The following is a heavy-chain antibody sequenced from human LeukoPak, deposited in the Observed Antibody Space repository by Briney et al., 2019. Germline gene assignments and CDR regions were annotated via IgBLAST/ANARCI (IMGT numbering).Heavy chain of an antibody. Sequence: TGGSLRLSCAASGFTFSDYFVSWIRQAPGRGLEWVSYITSGSTMYYADSVKGRFTISRDNAKNSLSLQMNSLRAEDTAVYYCARRSWTNDFDYWGQGTLVTVSS. V-gene: IGHV3-11*01. CDR1: GFTFSDYF. J-gene: IGHJ4*02. D-gene: IGHD6-13*01. CDR3: ARRSWTNDFDY. CDR2: ITSGSTM.